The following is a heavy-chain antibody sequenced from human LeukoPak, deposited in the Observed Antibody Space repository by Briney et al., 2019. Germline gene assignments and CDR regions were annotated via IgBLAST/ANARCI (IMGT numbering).Heavy chain of an antibody. D-gene: IGHD3-10*01. V-gene: IGHV4-4*07. Sequence: SETLSLTCTVSGGSISSYYWNWIRQPAGKGLEWIGRIHTSGSTNYNPSLKSRVTISVDTSKNQFSLKLTSVTPADTAVYYCAKTAKYYYGSETYYFFEYWGQGTLVTVSS. CDR2: IHTSGST. CDR3: AKTAKYYYGSETYYFFEY. CDR1: GGSISSYY. J-gene: IGHJ4*02.